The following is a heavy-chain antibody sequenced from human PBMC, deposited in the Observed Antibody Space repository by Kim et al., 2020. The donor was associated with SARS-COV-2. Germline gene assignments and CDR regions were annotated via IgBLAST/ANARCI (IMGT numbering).Heavy chain of an antibody. CDR3: ARGPPYSESYWDAFDI. D-gene: IGHD1-26*01. J-gene: IGHJ3*02. CDR1: GFTFSDSA. V-gene: IGHV3-73*01. Sequence: GGSLRLSCAASGFTFSDSAKHWVRQASGKGLEWVGRIRSKVNSYATVYAVSVEGRFTISRDDSKNTAYLQMDSLKTEDTAVYYCARGPPYSESYWDAFDIWGPGTMVTVSS. CDR2: IRSKVNSYAT.